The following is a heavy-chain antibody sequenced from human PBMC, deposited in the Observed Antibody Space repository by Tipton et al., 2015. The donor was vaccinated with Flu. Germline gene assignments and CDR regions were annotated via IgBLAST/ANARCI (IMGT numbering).Heavy chain of an antibody. CDR1: GGSISIGGYY. V-gene: IGHV4-31*02. CDR2: ISYSGST. CDR3: VRLDEYCTGGSCFSLPDY. Sequence: LRLSCTVSGGSISIGGYYWSWIRQHPGKGLEWTGHISYSGSTYYNPSLKSRVTISLDTSNNQFSLKLISVTAADTAVYFCVRLDEYCTGGSCFSLPDYWGQGTLVTVSS. D-gene: IGHD2-15*01. J-gene: IGHJ4*02.